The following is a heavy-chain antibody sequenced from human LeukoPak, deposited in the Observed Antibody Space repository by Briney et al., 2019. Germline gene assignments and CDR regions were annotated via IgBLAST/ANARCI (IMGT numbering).Heavy chain of an antibody. CDR1: GFTFSSHG. V-gene: IGHV3-30*18. J-gene: IGHJ4*02. Sequence: PGRSLRLCCAASGFTFSSHGMHWVRQAPGKGLEWVAVISYDGSNKYYADSVKGRFTISRDNSKNTLYLQMNSLRAEDTAVYYCAKDYNTKSPYYFDYWGQGTLVTVSS. D-gene: IGHD1-1*01. CDR2: ISYDGSNK. CDR3: AKDYNTKSPYYFDY.